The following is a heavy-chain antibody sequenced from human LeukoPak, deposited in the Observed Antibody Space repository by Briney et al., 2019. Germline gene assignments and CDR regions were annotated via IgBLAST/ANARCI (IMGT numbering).Heavy chain of an antibody. CDR2: ISSSSSYT. CDR3: ARQYYDILTGTYYFDY. D-gene: IGHD3-9*01. CDR1: GFTFSSYS. V-gene: IGHV3-11*03. J-gene: IGHJ4*02. Sequence: GGSLRLSCAASGFTFSSYSMSWIRQAPGKGLEWVSYISSSSSYTNYADSVKGRFTISRDNAKNSLYLQMNSLRAEDTAVYYCARQYYDILTGTYYFDYWGQGTLVTVSS.